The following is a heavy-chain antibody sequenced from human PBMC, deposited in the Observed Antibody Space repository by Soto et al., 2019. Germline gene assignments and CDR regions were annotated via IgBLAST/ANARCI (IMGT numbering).Heavy chain of an antibody. CDR1: GYTFTSYY. Sequence: GASVKVSCKASGYTFTSYYMHWVRQAPGQGLEWMGIINPSGGSTSYAQKFQGRVTMTRDTSTSTVYMELSSLRSEDTAVYYCARAGYSYGATLYWYFDLWGRGTLVTVSS. J-gene: IGHJ2*01. V-gene: IGHV1-46*01. D-gene: IGHD5-18*01. CDR3: ARAGYSYGATLYWYFDL. CDR2: INPSGGST.